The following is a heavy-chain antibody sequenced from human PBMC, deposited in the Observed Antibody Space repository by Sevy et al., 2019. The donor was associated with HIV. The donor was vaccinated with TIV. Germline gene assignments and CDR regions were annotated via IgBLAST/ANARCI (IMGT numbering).Heavy chain of an antibody. V-gene: IGHV3-53*01. CDR2: VYSGGAT. D-gene: IGHD2-15*01. J-gene: IGHJ6*02. CDR1: GFTLTNEF. Sequence: GGSLRLSCAVSGFTLTNEFFSWVRQAPGKGLEWVAVVYSGGATYYADSVKGRLSISRDKSKSTLYIQMMSLRAEDTAVYYCARVGYCRGGTCFSGFYYAMDVWGQGTTVTVSS. CDR3: ARVGYCRGGTCFSGFYYAMDV.